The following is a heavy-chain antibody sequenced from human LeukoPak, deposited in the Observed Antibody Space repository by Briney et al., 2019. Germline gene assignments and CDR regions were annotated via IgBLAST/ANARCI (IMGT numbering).Heavy chain of an antibody. V-gene: IGHV3-23*01. CDR2: ISSSGGST. D-gene: IGHD6-13*01. CDR3: TKYCGYSSSWYKLGFDY. J-gene: IGHJ4*02. Sequence: GGSLRLSCAASGFTFSTYAMSWVRQAPGKGLECVSAISSSGGSTYYADSVKGRFTISRDNSKNTLYLQMNSLRAEDTAVYYCTKYCGYSSSWYKLGFDYWGQGTLVTVSS. CDR1: GFTFSTYA.